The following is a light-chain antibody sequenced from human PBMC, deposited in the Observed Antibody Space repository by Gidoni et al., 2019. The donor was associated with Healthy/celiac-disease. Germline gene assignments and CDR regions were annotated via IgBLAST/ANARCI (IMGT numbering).Light chain of an antibody. Sequence: QSVLTQPPSASGTPGQRVTISFSGSSSNIGSNYVYWYQQLPGTAPTLLIYRNNQRPSGVPDRFSGSKSGTSASLAISGLRSEDEADYYCAAWDDSLSGPVFGGGTKLTVL. CDR3: AAWDDSLSGPV. CDR2: RNN. J-gene: IGLJ2*01. CDR1: SSNIGSNY. V-gene: IGLV1-47*01.